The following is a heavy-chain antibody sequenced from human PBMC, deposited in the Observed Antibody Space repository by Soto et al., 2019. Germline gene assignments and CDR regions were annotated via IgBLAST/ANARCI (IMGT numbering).Heavy chain of an antibody. Sequence: GGSLRLSCAASGFTVSSNYMSWVRQAPGKGLEWVSVIYSGGSTYYADSVKGRFTISRDNSKNTLYLQMNSLRAEDTAVYYCARALEYSGYLYYYYYMDVWGKGTTVTVSS. CDR2: IYSGGST. V-gene: IGHV3-66*01. J-gene: IGHJ6*03. CDR1: GFTVSSNY. CDR3: ARALEYSGYLYYYYYMDV. D-gene: IGHD5-12*01.